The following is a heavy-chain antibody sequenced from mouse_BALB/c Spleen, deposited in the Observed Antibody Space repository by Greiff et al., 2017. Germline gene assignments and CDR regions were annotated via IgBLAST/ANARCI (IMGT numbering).Heavy chain of an antibody. Sequence: QVQLQQPGAELVKPGASVKMSCKASGYTFTSYWMHWVKQRPGQGLEWIGVIDPSDSYTSYNQKFKGKATLTVDTSSSTAYMQLSSLTSEDSAVYYCTRSTARGTPYWGQGTLVTVSA. V-gene: IGHV1S127*01. J-gene: IGHJ3*01. CDR2: IDPSDSYT. CDR3: TRSTARGTPY. D-gene: IGHD3-1*01. CDR1: GYTFTSYW.